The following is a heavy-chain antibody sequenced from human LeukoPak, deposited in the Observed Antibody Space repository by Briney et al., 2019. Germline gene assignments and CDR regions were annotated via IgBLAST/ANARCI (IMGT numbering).Heavy chain of an antibody. Sequence: PGGSLRLSCAASGFTFSSYEMNWVRQAPGKGLEWVSYISSSSSTIYYADSVKGRFTISRDNAKNSLYLQMNSLRAEDTAVYYCASSCGGDCYPNYYYYMDVWGKGTTVTVSS. V-gene: IGHV3-48*01. D-gene: IGHD2-21*01. J-gene: IGHJ6*03. CDR2: ISSSSSTI. CDR3: ASSCGGDCYPNYYYYMDV. CDR1: GFTFSSYE.